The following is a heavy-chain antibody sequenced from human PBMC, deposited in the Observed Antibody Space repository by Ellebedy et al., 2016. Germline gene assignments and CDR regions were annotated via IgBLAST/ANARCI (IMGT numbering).Heavy chain of an antibody. CDR1: GYTFTSYY. V-gene: IGHV1-46*01. D-gene: IGHD2-15*01. CDR2: INPSGGST. Sequence: ASVKVSCXASGYTFTSYYMHWVRQAPGQGLEWMGIINPSGGSTSYAQKFQGRVTMTTDTSTSTAYMELRSLRSDDTAVYYCARSGRTQSASGEIVVVVAAFDYWGQGTLVTVSS. CDR3: ARSGRTQSASGEIVVVVAAFDY. J-gene: IGHJ4*02.